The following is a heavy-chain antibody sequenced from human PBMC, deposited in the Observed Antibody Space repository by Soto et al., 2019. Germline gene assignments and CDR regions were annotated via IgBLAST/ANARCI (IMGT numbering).Heavy chain of an antibody. Sequence: QVQLQESGPGPVKPSQTLSLSCSVSGGSISSGDYYWSWIRQPPGKGLEWIGYIYYTGSTYYNPSLKSRVTISVDTSKNQFSLNLSSVTAADMAVYYCARVGYCSGDTCYLAWFDPWGRGTQVTVSS. D-gene: IGHD2-15*01. J-gene: IGHJ5*02. CDR2: IYYTGST. V-gene: IGHV4-30-4*01. CDR1: GGSISSGDYY. CDR3: ARVGYCSGDTCYLAWFDP.